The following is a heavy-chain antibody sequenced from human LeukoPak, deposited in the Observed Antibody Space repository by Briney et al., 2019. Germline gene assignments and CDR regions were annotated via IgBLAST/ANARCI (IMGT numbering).Heavy chain of an antibody. V-gene: IGHV4-59*01. CDR1: GGSFSGYY. CDR2: IYYSGST. CDR3: ARDFGVYGMDV. D-gene: IGHD3-3*01. J-gene: IGHJ6*02. Sequence: SETLSLTCDVYGGSFSGYYWSWIRQPAGKGLEWIGYIYYSGSTNYNPSLKSRVTISVDTSKNQFSLKLSSVTAADTAVYYCARDFGVYGMDVWGQGTTVTVSS.